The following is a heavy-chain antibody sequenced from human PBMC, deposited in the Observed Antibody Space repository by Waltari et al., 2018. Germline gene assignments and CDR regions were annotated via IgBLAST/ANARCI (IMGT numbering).Heavy chain of an antibody. Sequence: QVQLQESGPGLVKPSQTLSLTCTVSGGSISSGGYYWSWIRQHPGKGLEWIGYSYHSGSTYYNPSLKSRVTISVDRSKNQFSLKLSSVTAADTAVYYCARGRNCSGGSCYSGNWFDPWGQGTLVTVSS. CDR1: GGSISSGGYY. CDR3: ARGRNCSGGSCYSGNWFDP. J-gene: IGHJ5*02. CDR2: SYHSGST. D-gene: IGHD2-15*01. V-gene: IGHV4-31*03.